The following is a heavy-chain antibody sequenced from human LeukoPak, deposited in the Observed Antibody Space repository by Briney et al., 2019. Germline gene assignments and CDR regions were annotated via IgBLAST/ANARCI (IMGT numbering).Heavy chain of an antibody. J-gene: IGHJ4*02. CDR2: INHSGST. D-gene: IGHD1-7*01. CDR1: GYSISSGYY. Sequence: PSETLSLTCAVSGYSISSGYYWGWIRQPPGKGLEWIGSINHSGSTYYNPSLKSRVTILVDTSKNQFSLKLTSVTAADPAVYYCTRETTRDYWGEGTLVTVSS. V-gene: IGHV4-38-2*01. CDR3: TRETTRDY.